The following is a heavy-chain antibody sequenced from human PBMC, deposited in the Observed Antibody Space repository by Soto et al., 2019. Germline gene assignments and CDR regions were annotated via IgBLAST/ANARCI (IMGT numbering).Heavy chain of an antibody. V-gene: IGHV2-5*02. Sequence: QITLKESGPTLVKPTQTLTLTCTFSGFSLSTNGMGVGWIRQPPGTALEWLALLYWDDDKRYSPSLKSRLTITKVTSKNQLVLTMTNMDPVHTATYFCARRSSGSYFFDYWGQGTLVTVSS. D-gene: IGHD3-22*01. J-gene: IGHJ4*02. CDR1: GFSLSTNGMG. CDR2: LYWDDDK. CDR3: ARRSSGSYFFDY.